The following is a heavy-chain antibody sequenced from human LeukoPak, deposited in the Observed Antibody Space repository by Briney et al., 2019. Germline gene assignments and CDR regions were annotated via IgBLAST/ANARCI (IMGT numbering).Heavy chain of an antibody. D-gene: IGHD3-10*01. CDR3: ARGSDGSGSYPPYYYYYYMDV. CDR1: GYTFTSYD. CDR2: MNPNSGNT. V-gene: IGHV1-8*01. J-gene: IGHJ6*03. Sequence: GASVKVSCKASGYTFTSYDINWVRQATGQGLEWMGWMNPNSGNTGYAQKFQGRVTMTRNTSISTAYMELSSLRSEDTAVYYCARGSDGSGSYPPYYYYYYMDVWGKGTTVTVSS.